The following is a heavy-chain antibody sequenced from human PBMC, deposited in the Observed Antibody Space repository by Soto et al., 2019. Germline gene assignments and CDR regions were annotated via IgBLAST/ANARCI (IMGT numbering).Heavy chain of an antibody. CDR1: GGSISSYY. J-gene: IGHJ4*02. CDR2: IYYSGST. Sequence: SETLSLTCTVSGGSISSYYWSWIRQPPGKGLEWIGNIYYSGSTSFKPSLKSRVTISVDTSKNQFSLKLSSVTAADTAVYYCARGGYVSGGYYVDSWGQGTLVTVSS. V-gene: IGHV4-59*01. CDR3: ARGGYVSGGYYVDS. D-gene: IGHD2-15*01.